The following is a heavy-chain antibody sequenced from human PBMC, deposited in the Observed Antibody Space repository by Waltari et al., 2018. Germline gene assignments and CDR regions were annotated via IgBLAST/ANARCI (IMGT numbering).Heavy chain of an antibody. Sequence: QVQLQESGPGLVKPSGTLSLTCAVSGGFISSNNWWTWVRQPPGKGLEWIGEIFDSGSTNYSPSLKSRVTISLDKSKNHFSLNLSSVTAADTAVYYCAREDILGFPDYWGQGIQVTVSS. CDR1: GGFISSNNW. D-gene: IGHD3-9*01. J-gene: IGHJ4*02. V-gene: IGHV4-4*02. CDR3: AREDILGFPDY. CDR2: IFDSGST.